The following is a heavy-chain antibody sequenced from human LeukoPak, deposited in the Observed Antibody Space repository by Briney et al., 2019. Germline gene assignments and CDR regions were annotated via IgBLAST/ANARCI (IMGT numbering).Heavy chain of an antibody. V-gene: IGHV1-2*02. D-gene: IGHD6-19*01. CDR1: GYTFTGYY. Sequence: ASVKVSCKASGYTFTGYYMHWVRQAPGQGLEWMGWIYPNTGGTNDAQKFRGRVTMTRDTSISTAYMELSRLGSDDTAVYYCARNGISVAGCDYWGQGTVVTVSS. CDR3: ARNGISVAGCDY. CDR2: IYPNTGGT. J-gene: IGHJ4*02.